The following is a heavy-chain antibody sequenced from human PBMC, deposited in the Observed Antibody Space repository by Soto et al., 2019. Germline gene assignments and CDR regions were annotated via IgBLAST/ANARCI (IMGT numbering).Heavy chain of an antibody. D-gene: IGHD1-26*01. CDR3: ARVGATAEFDS. Sequence: QVQLQESGPGLVKPSETLSLTCTVSGGSINTYYWSWIRQPPGKGLEWIGYMSYPGRTDFNPSLARRVTISGDRSKNQFSLKLSSVTAADTAVYYCARVGATAEFDSWGQGTRVTVSS. V-gene: IGHV4-59*01. CDR1: GGSINTYY. J-gene: IGHJ4*02. CDR2: MSYPGRT.